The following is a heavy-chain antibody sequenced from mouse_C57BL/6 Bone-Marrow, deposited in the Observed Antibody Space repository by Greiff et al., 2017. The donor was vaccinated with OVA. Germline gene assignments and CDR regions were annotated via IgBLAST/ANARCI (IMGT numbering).Heavy chain of an antibody. V-gene: IGHV1-9*01. CDR2: ILPGSGST. CDR3: ATTVVATYDD. CDR1: GYTFTGYW. D-gene: IGHD1-1*01. J-gene: IGHJ2*01. Sequence: VQLQQSGAELLKPGASVKLSCKATGYTFTGYWIQWVKQRPGHGLEWIGEILPGSGSTNYNEKFKGKATFTADTSSNTAYMQLSSLTTEDSAIYYCATTVVATYDDWGQGTTLTVSS.